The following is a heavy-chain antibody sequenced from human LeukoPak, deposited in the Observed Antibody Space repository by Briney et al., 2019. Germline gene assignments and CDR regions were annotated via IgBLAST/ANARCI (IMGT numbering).Heavy chain of an antibody. CDR1: GGSISSGDYY. Sequence: PSETLSLTCTVSGGSISSGDYYWSWIRQPPGKGLERIGYIYYSGSTYYNPSLKSRVTISVDTSKNQFSLKLSSVTAADTAVYYCAREPLVVVPAAAVYYYGMDVWGKGTTVTVSS. V-gene: IGHV4-30-4*01. D-gene: IGHD2-2*01. CDR2: IYYSGST. CDR3: AREPLVVVPAAAVYYYGMDV. J-gene: IGHJ6*04.